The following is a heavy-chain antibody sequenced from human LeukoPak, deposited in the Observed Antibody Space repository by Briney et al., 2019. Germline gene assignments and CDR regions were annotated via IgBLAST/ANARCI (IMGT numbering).Heavy chain of an antibody. CDR2: INPSAGST. V-gene: IGHV1-46*01. J-gene: IGHJ4*02. D-gene: IGHD3-10*01. CDR3: ARDLRFGELSFLPFDY. CDR1: GYTFTSYY. Sequence: ASVKVSCKASGYTFTSYYLHWARQAPGQGLEWMGIINPSAGSTSYAQKFQGRVTLTRDMSTSTVYMEVSSLRSEDTAVYYCARDLRFGELSFLPFDYWGQGTLVTVSS.